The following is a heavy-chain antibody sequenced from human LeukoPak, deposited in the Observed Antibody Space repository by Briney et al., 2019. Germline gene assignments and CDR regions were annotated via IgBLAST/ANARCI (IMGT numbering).Heavy chain of an antibody. J-gene: IGHJ4*02. CDR3: AKDRSDYSNKRGFDY. V-gene: IGHV3-23*01. D-gene: IGHD4-11*01. CDR2: ISGSGDST. CDR1: GFTFSSYA. Sequence: GGSLRLSCAASGFTFSSYAMSWVRQAPGKGLEWVSAISGSGDSTYYADSVKGRFTISRDNSKNTLYLQMNSLRGEDTAVYYCAKDRSDYSNKRGFDYWGQGTLVTVSS.